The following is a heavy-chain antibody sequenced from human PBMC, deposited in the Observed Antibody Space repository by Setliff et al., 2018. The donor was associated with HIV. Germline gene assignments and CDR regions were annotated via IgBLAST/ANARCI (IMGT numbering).Heavy chain of an antibody. V-gene: IGHV4-38-2*01. J-gene: IGHJ4*02. Sequence: SETLSLTCAVSGYSISSGNYWGWIRQPPGKGLEWIGTVYHSGSTSYNPSLKSRLTISVDTSENQFSLKLSSVTAADTAVYYCACLEYNYGYGFDYWGQGTLV. CDR1: GYSISSGNY. D-gene: IGHD5-18*01. CDR3: ACLEYNYGYGFDY. CDR2: VYHSGST.